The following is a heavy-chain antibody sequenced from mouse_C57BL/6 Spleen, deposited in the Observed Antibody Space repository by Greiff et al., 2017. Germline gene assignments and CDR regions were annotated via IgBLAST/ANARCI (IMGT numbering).Heavy chain of an antibody. CDR3: ARGDSSGPWFAY. CDR2: IYPGDGDT. Sequence: VQLQQSGPELVKPGASVKISCKASGYAFSSSWKNWVKQRPGKGLEWIGRIYPGDGDTNYNGKFKGKATLTADKSSSTAYMQLSSLTSEDSAVYFCARGDSSGPWFAYWGQGTLVTVSA. CDR1: GYAFSSSW. J-gene: IGHJ3*01. D-gene: IGHD3-2*02. V-gene: IGHV1-82*01.